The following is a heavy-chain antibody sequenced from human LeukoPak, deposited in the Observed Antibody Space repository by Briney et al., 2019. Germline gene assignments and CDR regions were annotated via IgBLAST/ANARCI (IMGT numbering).Heavy chain of an antibody. CDR1: GGTFSSYA. CDR3: ARDGSGAVADWYFDL. J-gene: IGHJ2*01. CDR2: IITIFGTA. D-gene: IGHD6-19*01. V-gene: IGHV1-69*05. Sequence: SVKVSCKASGGTFSSYAISWVRQAPGQGLEWMGRIITIFGTANYAQKFQGRVAITTDESTSTAYMELSSLRSEDTAVYYCARDGSGAVADWYFDLWGRGTLVTVSS.